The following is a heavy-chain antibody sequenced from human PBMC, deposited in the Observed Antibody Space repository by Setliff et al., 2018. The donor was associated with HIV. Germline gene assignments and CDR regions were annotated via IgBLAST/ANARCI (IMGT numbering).Heavy chain of an antibody. D-gene: IGHD4-17*01. V-gene: IGHV3-74*01. Sequence: GGSLRLSCAGPGFSFSSHWMHWVRQAPGKGLVWVSRINSDRITTAYADSVKGRFTISRDNAKSTLYLQMNSLRVEDTAVYYCAREDVTTSGLDLWGRGTMVTVSS. CDR3: AREDVTTSGLDL. CDR1: GFSFSSHW. CDR2: INSDRITT. J-gene: IGHJ3*01.